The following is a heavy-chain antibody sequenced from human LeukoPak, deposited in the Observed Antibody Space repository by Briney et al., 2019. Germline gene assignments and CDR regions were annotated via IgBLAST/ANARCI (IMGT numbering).Heavy chain of an antibody. Sequence: SETLSLTCAVYGGSFSGYYWSWIRQPPGKGLEWIGEINHSGSTNYNPSLKSRVTISVDTSKNQFSLKLSSVTAADTAVYYCARLFSRRGSDYWGQGTLVTVSS. D-gene: IGHD2/OR15-2a*01. J-gene: IGHJ4*02. V-gene: IGHV4-34*01. CDR1: GGSFSGYY. CDR2: INHSGST. CDR3: ARLFSRRGSDY.